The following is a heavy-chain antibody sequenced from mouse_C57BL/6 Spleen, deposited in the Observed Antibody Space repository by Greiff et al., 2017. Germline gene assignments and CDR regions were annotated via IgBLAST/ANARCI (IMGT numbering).Heavy chain of an antibody. CDR2: ISNGGGST. CDR1: GFTFSDYY. J-gene: IGHJ2*01. D-gene: IGHD1-1*01. V-gene: IGHV5-12*01. Sequence: EVKLMESGGGLVQPGGSLKLSCAASGFTFSDYYMYWVSQTPETRLEWVAYISNGGGSTYYPETVKGRFTNSRDNAEKTLYLQMSHLKCEDTAMYYCAKRNCGSSVDYWGQGTTLTVSS. CDR3: AKRNCGSSVDY.